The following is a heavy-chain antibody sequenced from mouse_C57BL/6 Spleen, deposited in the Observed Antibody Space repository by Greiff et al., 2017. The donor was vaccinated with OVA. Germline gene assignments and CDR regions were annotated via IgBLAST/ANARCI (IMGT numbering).Heavy chain of an antibody. CDR3: ARFTTVLDY. CDR2: IDPSDSYT. CDR1: GYTFTSYW. Sequence: VQLQQPGAELVMPGASVKLSCKASGYTFTSYWMHWVKQRPGQGLEWIGEIDPSDSYTNYNQKFKGKSTLTVDKSSSTAYMQLSSLTSEDSAVYYFARFTTVLDYWGQGTTLTVSS. J-gene: IGHJ2*01. V-gene: IGHV1-69*01. D-gene: IGHD1-1*01.